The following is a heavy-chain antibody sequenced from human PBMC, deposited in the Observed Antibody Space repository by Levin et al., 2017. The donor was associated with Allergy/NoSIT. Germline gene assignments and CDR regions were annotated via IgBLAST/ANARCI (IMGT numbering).Heavy chain of an antibody. D-gene: IGHD3-16*01. V-gene: IGHV3-49*04. Sequence: GESLKISCTASGFIFGDYAISWVRQAPGKGLEWVSFIRNKAYGGTTEHATSVKGRFTISRDDSNTIAYLQMNSLKTEDTAMYYCARGGAAGRYYFDSWGQGILVTVSS. CDR3: ARGGAAGRYYFDS. CDR2: IRNKAYGGTT. J-gene: IGHJ4*02. CDR1: GFIFGDYA.